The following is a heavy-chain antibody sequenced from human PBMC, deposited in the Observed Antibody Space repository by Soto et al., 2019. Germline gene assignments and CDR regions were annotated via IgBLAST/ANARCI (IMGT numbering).Heavy chain of an antibody. D-gene: IGHD1-26*01. J-gene: IGHJ4*02. CDR2: ISGSGGST. Sequence: GGSLRLSCAASGFTFSSYAMSRVRQAPGKGLEWVSAISGSGGSTYYADSVKGRFTISRDNFKNALYLQMNSLRAEDTAVYYCAKAIVGVRTNFDYWGQGTLVTVSS. V-gene: IGHV3-23*01. CDR1: GFTFSSYA. CDR3: AKAIVGVRTNFDY.